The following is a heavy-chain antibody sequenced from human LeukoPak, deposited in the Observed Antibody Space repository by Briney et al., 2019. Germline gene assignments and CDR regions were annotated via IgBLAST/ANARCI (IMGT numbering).Heavy chain of an antibody. CDR2: IYYSGST. J-gene: IGHJ5*02. V-gene: IGHV4-31*03. Sequence: SQTLSLTCTVSGGSISSGGYYWSWIRQHPGKGLEWIGYIYYSGSTYYNPSLKSRVTMSLDTSKFQFSLRLNSVTAADTAVYYCARADPNASGYFYRFNWFDPWGQGTLVTVSS. D-gene: IGHD3-10*01. CDR1: GGSISSGGYY. CDR3: ARADPNASGYFYRFNWFDP.